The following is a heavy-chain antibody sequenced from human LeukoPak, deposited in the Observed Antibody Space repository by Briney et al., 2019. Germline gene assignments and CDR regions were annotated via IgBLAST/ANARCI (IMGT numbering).Heavy chain of an antibody. D-gene: IGHD3-16*01. CDR1: GGSFSGYY. Sequence: SETPSLACAVYGGSFSGYYWSWIRQPPGKGLEWIGEINHSGSTNYNPSLKSRVTISVDTSKNQFSLKLSSVTAADTAVYYCARGRFGSLRYYYYYGMDVWGQGTTVTVSS. J-gene: IGHJ6*02. CDR2: INHSGST. V-gene: IGHV4-34*01. CDR3: ARGRFGSLRYYYYYGMDV.